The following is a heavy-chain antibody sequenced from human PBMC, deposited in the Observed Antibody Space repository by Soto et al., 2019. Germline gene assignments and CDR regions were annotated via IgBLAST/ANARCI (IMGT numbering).Heavy chain of an antibody. CDR2: ISGSGGST. D-gene: IGHD3-9*01. J-gene: IGHJ1*01. CDR3: ARYHVHKVLRYFDWFGYFQH. CDR1: GFTFSSYA. V-gene: IGHV3-23*01. Sequence: GGSLRLSCAASGFTFSSYAMSWVRQAPGKGLEWVSAISGSGGSTYYADSVKGRFTISRDNSKNTLYLQMNSLRAEDTAVYYCARYHVHKVLRYFDWFGYFQHWGQGTLVTVSS.